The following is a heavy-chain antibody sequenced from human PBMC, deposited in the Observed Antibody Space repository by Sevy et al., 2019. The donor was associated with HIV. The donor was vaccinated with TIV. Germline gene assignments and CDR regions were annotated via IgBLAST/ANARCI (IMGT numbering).Heavy chain of an antibody. Sequence: GGSLRLSCAASGFTFSSYWMSWVRQAPGKGLEWVANIKLDGSEKYYVDSVKGRFTISRDNAKNSLYLQMNSLRAEDTAVYYCARDSSSWYYGMDVWGQGTTVTVSS. CDR3: ARDSSSWYYGMDV. CDR2: IKLDGSEK. V-gene: IGHV3-7*01. CDR1: GFTFSSYW. D-gene: IGHD6-13*01. J-gene: IGHJ6*02.